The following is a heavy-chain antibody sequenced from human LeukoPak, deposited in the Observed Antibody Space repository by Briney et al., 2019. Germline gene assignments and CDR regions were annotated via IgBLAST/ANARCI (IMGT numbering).Heavy chain of an antibody. CDR1: GYTFTSYD. V-gene: IGHV1-8*01. CDR3: ARDLLWFRGGFDP. Sequence: ASVKVSCKASGYTFTSYDINWVPEATGQGLEWMGWMNPNSGNTGYAQKFQGRVNMPRNISISRAYLEVSSLMSEDTAVYYCARDLLWFRGGFDPWGQGTLVTVSS. J-gene: IGHJ5*02. D-gene: IGHD3-10*01. CDR2: MNPNSGNT.